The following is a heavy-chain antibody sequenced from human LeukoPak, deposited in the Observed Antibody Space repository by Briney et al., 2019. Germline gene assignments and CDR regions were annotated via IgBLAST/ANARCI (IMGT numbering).Heavy chain of an antibody. CDR2: IRNRANRYST. V-gene: IGHV3-72*01. Sequence: GGSLRLSCAASGFTFSDYYMDWVRQAPGKGLEWVGRIRNRANRYSTDYAASVQGRFTITRDDTKNSLYLQMDSLKTEDMAVYYCVSGFCSGGTCYSSPGWFDPWGQGTLVTVSS. CDR3: VSGFCSGGTCYSSPGWFDP. J-gene: IGHJ5*02. D-gene: IGHD2-15*01. CDR1: GFTFSDYY.